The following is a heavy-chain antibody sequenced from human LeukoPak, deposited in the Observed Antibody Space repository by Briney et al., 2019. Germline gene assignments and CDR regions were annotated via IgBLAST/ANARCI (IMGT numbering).Heavy chain of an antibody. Sequence: SETLSLTCAVYGGSFSGYYWRWIRQPPGKGPEWIGEINHSGSTNYNPSLKSRVTISVDTSKNQFSLKLSSVTAADTAVYYCARGRSYGSGRRFLNLDYWGQGTLVTVSS. CDR2: INHSGST. CDR3: ARGRSYGSGRRFLNLDY. CDR1: GGSFSGYY. V-gene: IGHV4-34*01. D-gene: IGHD3-10*01. J-gene: IGHJ4*02.